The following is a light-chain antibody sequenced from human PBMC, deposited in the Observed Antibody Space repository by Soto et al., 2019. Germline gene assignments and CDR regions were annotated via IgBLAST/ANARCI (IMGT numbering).Light chain of an antibody. CDR2: GTS. Sequence: EIVLTQSPGTLSLSPGEGATLSCRASQSVNSTYLAWYQHKPGQAPRLLIYGTSRRATGIPDRFRGSGSGTDFTLTITRLEPEDFELYYCQQCGGSPPITFGQGTRLEMK. J-gene: IGKJ5*01. CDR1: QSVNSTY. V-gene: IGKV3-20*01. CDR3: QQCGGSPPIT.